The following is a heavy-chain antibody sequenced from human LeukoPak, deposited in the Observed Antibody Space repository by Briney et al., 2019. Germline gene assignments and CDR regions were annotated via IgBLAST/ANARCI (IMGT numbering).Heavy chain of an antibody. J-gene: IGHJ4*02. V-gene: IGHV3-43*01. D-gene: IGHD2-21*02. CDR3: AKEVDCPSDCLFFHS. Sequence: GGSLRLSCAASGFTFDDYAMHWVRQAPGKGLEWVSLINRRGHTFYADSVKGRFTISRDNSRNSVFLQMNSLRPEDTTLYHCAKEVDCPSDCLFFHSWGQGTLVTVSS. CDR2: INRRGHT. CDR1: GFTFDDYA.